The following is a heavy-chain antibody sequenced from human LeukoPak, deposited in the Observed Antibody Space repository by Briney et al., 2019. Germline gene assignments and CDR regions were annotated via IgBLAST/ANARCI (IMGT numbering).Heavy chain of an antibody. CDR3: ARGSRKYQLLGQFDP. CDR2: IYYSGST. J-gene: IGHJ5*02. CDR1: GGSISSSSYY. Sequence: SETLSLTCTVSGGSISSSSYYWGWIRQPPGKGLEWIGSIYYSGSTYYNPSLKSRVTISVGTSKNQFSLKLSSVTAADTAVYYCARGSRKYQLLGQFDPWGQGTLVTVSS. D-gene: IGHD2-2*01. V-gene: IGHV4-39*07.